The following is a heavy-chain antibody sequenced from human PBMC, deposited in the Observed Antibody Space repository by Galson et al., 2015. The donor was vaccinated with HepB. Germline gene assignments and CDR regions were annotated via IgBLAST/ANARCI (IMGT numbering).Heavy chain of an antibody. Sequence: SLRLSCAASGFTFSSYAMHWVRQAPGKGLEWVAVISYDGSNKYYADSVKGRFTISRDNSKNTLYLQMNSLRAEDTAVYYCARDSDPNWNFDYWGQGTLVTVSS. J-gene: IGHJ4*02. D-gene: IGHD1-1*01. V-gene: IGHV3-30-3*01. CDR1: GFTFSSYA. CDR2: ISYDGSNK. CDR3: ARDSDPNWNFDY.